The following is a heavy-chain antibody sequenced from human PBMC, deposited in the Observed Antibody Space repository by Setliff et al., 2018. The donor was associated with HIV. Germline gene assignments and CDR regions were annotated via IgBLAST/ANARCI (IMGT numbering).Heavy chain of an antibody. CDR1: GFTFSIYG. D-gene: IGHD3-10*01. CDR2: IWNDGSDN. J-gene: IGHJ6*03. Sequence: GGSLRLSCAASGFTFSIYGMHWVRQAPGKGLEWVALIWNDGSDNYYADSVKGRFTIYRDNSKNTLYLQMNSLRAEDTAVYYCARDREESLWFGELKYMDVWGKGTTVTVSS. V-gene: IGHV3-33*08. CDR3: ARDREESLWFGELKYMDV.